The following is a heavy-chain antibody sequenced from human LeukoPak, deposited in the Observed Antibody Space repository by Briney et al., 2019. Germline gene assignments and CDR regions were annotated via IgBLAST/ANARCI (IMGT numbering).Heavy chain of an antibody. CDR1: GFTFSSYS. CDR3: AKDMQGGGSGYYYMDV. Sequence: GGSLRLSCAASGFTFSSYSMNWVRQAPGKGLEWVSGISGSGGYTYYADSVKGRVTISRDNSKNTLYLQMNSLRAEDTALYYCAKDMQGGGSGYYYMDVWGKGTTVTISS. CDR2: ISGSGGYT. D-gene: IGHD2-15*01. V-gene: IGHV3-23*01. J-gene: IGHJ6*03.